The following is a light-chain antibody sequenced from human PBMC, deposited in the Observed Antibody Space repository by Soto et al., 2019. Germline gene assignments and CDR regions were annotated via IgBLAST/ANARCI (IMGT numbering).Light chain of an antibody. CDR2: EVI. J-gene: IGLJ3*02. CDR1: SSDVGGYNY. V-gene: IGLV2-8*01. CDR3: SSFAGSDNWV. Sequence: QSVLTQPPSASGSPGQSVTISCTGTSSDVGGYNYVSWYQQHPGKAPKLMIYEVIKRPSGVPDRFSGSGSGNTASLTVSGLQAEDEADYYCSSFAGSDNWVFGGGTKLTVL.